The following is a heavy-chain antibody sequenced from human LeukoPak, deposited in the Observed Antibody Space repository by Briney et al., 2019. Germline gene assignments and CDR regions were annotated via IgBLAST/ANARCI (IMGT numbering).Heavy chain of an antibody. D-gene: IGHD3-3*01. J-gene: IGHJ6*03. V-gene: IGHV5-51*01. Sequence: GESLKISCKGSGYSFTSYWIGWVRQMPGKGLELMGIIYPGDSDTRYSPSFQGQVTISADKSISTAYLQWSSLKASDTAMYYCARHGTIFGVVILDYYYMDVWGKGTTVTVSS. CDR2: IYPGDSDT. CDR3: ARHGTIFGVVILDYYYMDV. CDR1: GYSFTSYW.